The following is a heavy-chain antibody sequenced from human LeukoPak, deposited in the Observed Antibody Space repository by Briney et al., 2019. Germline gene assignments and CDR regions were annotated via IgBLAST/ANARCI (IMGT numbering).Heavy chain of an antibody. CDR1: GFTFSSYS. CDR3: ARDLRPLEFDP. V-gene: IGHV3-48*04. Sequence: SGGSLRLSCAASGFTFSSYSMIWVRQAPGKGLEWVSYISSSSSTIYYADSVKGRFTISRDNAKNSLYLQMNSLRAEDTAVYYCARDLRPLEFDPWGQGTLVTVSS. J-gene: IGHJ5*02. CDR2: ISSSSSTI.